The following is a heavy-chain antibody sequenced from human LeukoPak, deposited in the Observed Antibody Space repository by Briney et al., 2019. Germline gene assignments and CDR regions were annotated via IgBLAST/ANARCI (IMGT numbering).Heavy chain of an antibody. D-gene: IGHD2/OR15-2a*01. V-gene: IGHV1-18*04. CDR3: ARVIGLESPEVSDY. CDR1: GYTFTSYG. J-gene: IGHJ4*02. Sequence: ASVKVSCKASGYTFTSYGISWVRQAPGQGLEWMGWISAYNGNTNYAQKLQGRVTMTTDTSTSTACMELRSLRSDDTAVYYCARVIGLESPEVSDYWGQGTLVTVSS. CDR2: ISAYNGNT.